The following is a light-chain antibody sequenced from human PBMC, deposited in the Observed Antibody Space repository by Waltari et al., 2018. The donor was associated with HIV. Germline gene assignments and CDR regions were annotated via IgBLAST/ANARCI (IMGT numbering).Light chain of an antibody. V-gene: IGKV3-20*01. J-gene: IGKJ3*01. CDR3: QQYDSSPFT. CDR1: QSLSSSY. CDR2: GAS. Sequence: EIVLTQSPGTLSLSPGERASLSCRASQSLSSSYLAWFQQKPGKAPRLLIYGASSRATGFPERFSGTGSGTDFTLTVSRLEPEDFAVYFCQQYDSSPFTFGPGTKVDIK.